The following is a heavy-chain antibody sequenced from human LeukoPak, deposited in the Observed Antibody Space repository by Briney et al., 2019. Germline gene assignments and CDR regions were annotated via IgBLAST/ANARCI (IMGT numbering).Heavy chain of an antibody. J-gene: IGHJ4*02. V-gene: IGHV4-39*07. CDR2: IYYSGST. CDR1: GFTFSSYS. CDR3: ARVTGYMTEDYFDY. Sequence: KSGGSLRLSCAASGFTFSSYSMNWVRQAPGKGLEWIGSIYYSGSTYYNPSLKSRVTISVDTSKNQFSLRLSSVTAADTAVYYCARVTGYMTEDYFDYWGQGTLITVSS. D-gene: IGHD6-13*01.